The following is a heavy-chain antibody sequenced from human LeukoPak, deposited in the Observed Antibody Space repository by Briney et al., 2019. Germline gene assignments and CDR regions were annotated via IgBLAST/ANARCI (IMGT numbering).Heavy chain of an antibody. CDR1: GYTFTGYY. CDR3: ARATAENDH. V-gene: IGHV1-2*02. D-gene: IGHD1-14*01. Sequence: ASVKVSCKASGYTFTGYYIHWLRQAPGQGLEWMGWINPKTGGTSYAQRFQGRVTMTRDTSTSTVNMELSRLTSDDTAVYYCARATAENDHWGQGTLVTVSS. J-gene: IGHJ4*02. CDR2: INPKTGGT.